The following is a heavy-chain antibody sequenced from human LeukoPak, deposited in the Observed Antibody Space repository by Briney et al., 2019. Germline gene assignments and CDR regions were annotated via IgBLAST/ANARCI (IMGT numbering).Heavy chain of an antibody. CDR3: ARGDYGGHWYFDL. D-gene: IGHD4-23*01. CDR1: GGSIGTYY. J-gene: IGHJ2*01. V-gene: IGHV4-59*08. CDR2: IYYSGST. Sequence: PSETLSLTCTVSGGSIGTYYWSWIRQPPGKGLEWIGYIYYSGSTNYNPSLKSRVTISVDTSKNQFSLKLSSVTAADTAVYYCARGDYGGHWYFDLWGRGTLVTVSS.